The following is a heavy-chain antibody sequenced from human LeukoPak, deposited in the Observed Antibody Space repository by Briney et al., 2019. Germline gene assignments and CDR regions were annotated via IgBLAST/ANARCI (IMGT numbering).Heavy chain of an antibody. V-gene: IGHV1-2*02. CDR3: ARDTSEGDYAWWFDP. D-gene: IGHD3-16*01. J-gene: IGHJ5*02. CDR1: GYTFTGYC. Sequence: ASVKVSCKASGYTFTGYCMHWVRQAPGQGLEWMGWINPNSGGTNYAQKFQGRLTLTRDLSTSTDYMELSSLRSDDTAVYFCARDTSEGDYAWWFDPWGQGTLVTVSS. CDR2: INPNSGGT.